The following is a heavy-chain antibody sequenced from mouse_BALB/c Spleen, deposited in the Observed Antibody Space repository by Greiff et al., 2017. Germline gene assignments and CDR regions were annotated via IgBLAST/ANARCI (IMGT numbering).Heavy chain of an antibody. Sequence: QVQLKESGAELVRPGSSVKISCKASGYAFSSYWMNWVKQRPGQGLEWIGQIYPGDGDTNYNGKFKGKATLTADKSSSTAYMQLSSLTSEDSAVYFCARRGIYYGNYGDYAMDYWGQGTSVTVSS. D-gene: IGHD2-1*01. V-gene: IGHV1-80*01. CDR1: GYAFSSYW. CDR2: IYPGDGDT. J-gene: IGHJ4*01. CDR3: ARRGIYYGNYGDYAMDY.